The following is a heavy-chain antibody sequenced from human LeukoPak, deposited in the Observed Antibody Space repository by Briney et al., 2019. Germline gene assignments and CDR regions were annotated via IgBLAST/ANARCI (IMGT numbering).Heavy chain of an antibody. CDR3: ARTVDTAMDLFDY. Sequence: GRSLRLSCAASGFTFSSYAMHWVRQAPGKGLKWVAVISYDGSNKYYTDSVKGRFTISRDNSKNTLYLQMNSLRAEDTAVYYCARTVDTAMDLFDYWGQGTLVTVSS. CDR1: GFTFSSYA. D-gene: IGHD5-18*01. CDR2: ISYDGSNK. J-gene: IGHJ4*02. V-gene: IGHV3-30*04.